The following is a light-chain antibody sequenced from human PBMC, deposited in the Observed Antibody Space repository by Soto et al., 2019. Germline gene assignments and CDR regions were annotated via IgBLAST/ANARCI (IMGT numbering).Light chain of an antibody. J-gene: IGKJ1*01. CDR2: AAS. CDR1: QGIRND. Sequence: AIQMTQSPSSLSASVGGRVRITCRSSQGIRNDLAWYQQKPGKAPKVLIYAASNLLSGVPSRFSGSASGTDFTLTISSLQHEDLATYYCLQEYNYPWTFGQGTKVDIK. CDR3: LQEYNYPWT. V-gene: IGKV1-6*01.